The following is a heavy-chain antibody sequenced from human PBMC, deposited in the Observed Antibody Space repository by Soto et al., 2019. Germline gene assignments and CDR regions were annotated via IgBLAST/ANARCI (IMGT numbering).Heavy chain of an antibody. Sequence: PGESRKISCKGSGYSVAGYWITWVRQKPGKGLEWMGRIDPSDSQTYYSPSFRGHVTISATKSITTVFLQWSSLRASDTAMYYCARKIYDYDTGTHLEYYFDSWGPGTADTVST. CDR3: ARKIYDYDTGTHLEYYFDS. D-gene: IGHD4-17*01. V-gene: IGHV5-10-1*01. CDR2: IDPSDSQT. CDR1: GYSVAGYW. J-gene: IGHJ4*02.